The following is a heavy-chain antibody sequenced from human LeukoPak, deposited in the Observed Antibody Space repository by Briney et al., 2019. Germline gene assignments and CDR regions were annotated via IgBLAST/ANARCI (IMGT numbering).Heavy chain of an antibody. CDR1: GYTFIDYG. V-gene: IGHV1-18*04. D-gene: IGHD1-7*01. CDR3: TRDPHRRQELIRVTWFGA. Sequence: GASVKVSCKAPGYTFIDYGISWVRHLPGQGFEWLGWISPYSGLKKFAQKFQDRVTLTTDTPTTTASMELRSLRSDDTAIYYCTRDPHRRQELIRVTWFGAWGQGTLVTVSS. J-gene: IGHJ5*02. CDR2: ISPYSGLK.